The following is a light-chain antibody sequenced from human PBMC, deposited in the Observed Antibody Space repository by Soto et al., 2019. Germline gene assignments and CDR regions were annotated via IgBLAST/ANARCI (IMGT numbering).Light chain of an antibody. J-gene: IGKJ5*01. CDR1: QSVSRY. Sequence: EIVWTQSPATLSLSPGQRATLSCRASQSVSRYLAWYQQKPGQAPRLLIYDASNRATGIPARFSVSGSGTDVTLTISSLEPEDGAVYYCQQRSNWRITFGQGTRLEIK. CDR3: QQRSNWRIT. V-gene: IGKV3-11*01. CDR2: DAS.